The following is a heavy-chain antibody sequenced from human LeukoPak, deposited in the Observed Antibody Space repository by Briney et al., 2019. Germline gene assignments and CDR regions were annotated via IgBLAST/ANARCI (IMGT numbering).Heavy chain of an antibody. D-gene: IGHD5-18*01. CDR1: GGSISTSNYY. J-gene: IGHJ4*02. CDR2: IYHSGST. CDR3: AREAMYSYGNNFDY. V-gene: IGHV4-39*07. Sequence: SETLSLTCTVSGGSISTSNYYWGWIRQPPGKGLEWIGSIYHSGSTYYNPSLKSRVTISVDTSKNQFSLKLSSVTAADTAVYHCAREAMYSYGNNFDYWGQGTLVTVSS.